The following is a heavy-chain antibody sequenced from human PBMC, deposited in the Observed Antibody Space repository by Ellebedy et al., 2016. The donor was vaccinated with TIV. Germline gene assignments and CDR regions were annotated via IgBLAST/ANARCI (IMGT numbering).Heavy chain of an antibody. CDR3: AKDAVEMATSMVSERGY. V-gene: IGHV3-23*01. CDR1: GFTFSSYG. Sequence: PGGSLRLSCAASGFTFSSYGMHWVRQAPGKGLEWVSAISGSGGSTYYADSVKGRFTISRDNSKNTLYLQMNSLRAEDTAVYYCAKDAVEMATSMVSERGYWGQGTLVTVSS. CDR2: ISGSGGST. D-gene: IGHD5-24*01. J-gene: IGHJ4*02.